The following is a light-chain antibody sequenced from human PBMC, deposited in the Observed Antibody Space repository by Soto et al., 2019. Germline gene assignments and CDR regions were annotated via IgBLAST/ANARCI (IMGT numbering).Light chain of an antibody. Sequence: VLTQSPGTLSLSPGDRATLSGRASQSVSSSFLAWYQQRPGQPPRLLIYGASSRATGIPDRFSGGGSGTDFTLTISRLEPEDFAVYYCQQYGSSPTFGQGTKVDI. CDR1: QSVSSSF. CDR2: GAS. V-gene: IGKV3-20*01. J-gene: IGKJ1*01. CDR3: QQYGSSPT.